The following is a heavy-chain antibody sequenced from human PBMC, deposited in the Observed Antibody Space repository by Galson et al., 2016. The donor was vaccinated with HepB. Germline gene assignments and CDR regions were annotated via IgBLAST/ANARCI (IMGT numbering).Heavy chain of an antibody. CDR2: INSDGTIS. V-gene: IGHV3-74*01. CDR1: GFAFSSHW. D-gene: IGHD4-23*01. Sequence: SLRLSCAASGFAFSSHWMHWVRQDLGKGLVWVSRINSDGTISNYADSVKGRFTISRDNAKNTLYLQMNSLRVEDTAVYYCGRDHSVVLTTAYNWFDPWGQRTLVTVSS. J-gene: IGHJ5*02. CDR3: GRDHSVVLTTAYNWFDP.